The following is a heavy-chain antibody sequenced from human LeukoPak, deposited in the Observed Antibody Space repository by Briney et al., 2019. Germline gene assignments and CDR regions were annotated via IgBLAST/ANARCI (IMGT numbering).Heavy chain of an antibody. J-gene: IGHJ5*02. D-gene: IGHD1-26*01. CDR1: AGSISNYY. CDR2: LSTSGSS. Sequence: SETLSLKCTVSAGSISNYYWMWMRQTAGKGLEWIGLLSTSGSSNYNPSLKSRVTMSVDTSKYQFSLKLSSVTAADTAVYYCARDLATPPCNWFDPWGQGTLVTVSS. CDR3: ARDLATPPCNWFDP. V-gene: IGHV4-4*07.